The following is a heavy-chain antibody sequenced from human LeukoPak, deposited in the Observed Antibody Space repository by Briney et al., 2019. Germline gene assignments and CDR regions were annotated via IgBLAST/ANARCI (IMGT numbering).Heavy chain of an antibody. D-gene: IGHD3-9*01. CDR2: IYTSGST. J-gene: IGHJ4*02. CDR3: ARMGGTYYDILTGYDTLTFDY. CDR1: GGSINSYY. Sequence: PSETLSLTCTVSGGSINSYYWSWIRQPAGKGLEWIGRIYTSGSTNYNPSLKSRVTMSVDTSKNQFSLKLSSVTAADTAVYYCARMGGTYYDILTGYDTLTFDYWGQGTLVTVSS. V-gene: IGHV4-4*07.